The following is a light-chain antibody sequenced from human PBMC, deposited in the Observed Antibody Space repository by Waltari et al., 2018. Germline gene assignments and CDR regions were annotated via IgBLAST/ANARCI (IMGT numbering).Light chain of an antibody. J-gene: IGLJ1*01. Sequence: QSALTQPAPVSGSPGQSLTISCTGTSSDVANYNYVSWYQQDPGEAPKLLIYDVTKRPSGVSNRFSGSKSGDTASLTISGLQAEDETDYYCSSYASSSTVFGTGTKVTVL. CDR3: SSYASSSTV. CDR2: DVT. CDR1: SSDVANYNY. V-gene: IGLV2-14*01.